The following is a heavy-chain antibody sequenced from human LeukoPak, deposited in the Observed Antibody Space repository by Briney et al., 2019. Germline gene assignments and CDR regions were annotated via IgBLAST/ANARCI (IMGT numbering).Heavy chain of an antibody. V-gene: IGHV4-4*07. Sequence: SETLSLTCTVSGGSISSYYWSWIRQPAGKGLEWIGRIYTSGSTNYNPSLKSRVTMSVDTSKNQFSLKLSSVTAADTAVYYCARETCSSTSCYPYYYYYGMDVWGQGTTVTVSS. D-gene: IGHD2-2*01. CDR2: IYTSGST. CDR3: ARETCSSTSCYPYYYYYGMDV. J-gene: IGHJ6*02. CDR1: GGSISSYY.